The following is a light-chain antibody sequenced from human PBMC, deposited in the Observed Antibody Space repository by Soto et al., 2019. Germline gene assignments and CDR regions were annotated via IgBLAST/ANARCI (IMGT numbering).Light chain of an antibody. Sequence: QAVVTQEPSLTVSPGGTVTLTCGSSTGAVTSNHHPYWFQQKAGQAPRTLIYDTSNKHSWTPARFSGSLLGDKAALTLSGAQPEDEAQYYCLLSYNAAGVFGGGTSSPS. V-gene: IGLV7-46*01. CDR2: DTS. J-gene: IGLJ2*01. CDR3: LLSYNAAGV. CDR1: TGAVTSNHH.